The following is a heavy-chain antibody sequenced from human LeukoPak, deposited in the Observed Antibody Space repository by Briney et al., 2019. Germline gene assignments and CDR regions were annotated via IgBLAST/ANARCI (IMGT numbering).Heavy chain of an antibody. J-gene: IGHJ4*02. CDR3: ARDSGSGSNDY. D-gene: IGHD1-26*01. CDR2: ISAGNGNT. Sequence: ASVKVSCKASGYPFSNHGITWVRQAPGQRLEWMGWISAGNGNTKYSQNFQGRVTFISNTSATTAFMELSSLRSEDAAVYYCARDSGSGSNDYWGQGTLVTVSS. V-gene: IGHV1-3*01. CDR1: GYPFSNHG.